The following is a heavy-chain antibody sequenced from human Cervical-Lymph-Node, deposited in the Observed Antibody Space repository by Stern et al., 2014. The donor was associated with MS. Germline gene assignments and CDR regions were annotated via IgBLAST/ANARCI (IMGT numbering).Heavy chain of an antibody. CDR3: ATDYDY. V-gene: IGHV1-24*01. CDR2: LDPEDGET. CDR1: GSTVTEFF. Sequence: VQLVQSGAEVKKPGASVKVSCKVSGSTVTEFFMHWVRKATGKGLEWMGGLDPEDGETIYAQKVKGRVTMTEEQSTETAYMELHSLTSDDTAVYYCATDYDYWGQGTLVTVSS. J-gene: IGHJ4*02.